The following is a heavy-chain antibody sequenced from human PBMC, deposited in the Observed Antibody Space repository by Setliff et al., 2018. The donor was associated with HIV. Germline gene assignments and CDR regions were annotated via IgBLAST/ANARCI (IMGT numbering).Heavy chain of an antibody. Sequence: SVKVSCKASGGTFSSYAITWVRQAPGQGLEGMGGIIPVSGTTKYAQKFQGRVTMTTDESTGTAYMELSSLRSEDTAVYYCATVAGVPYCRDTSCWGGYFDYWGQGTLVTVSS. CDR1: GGTFSSYA. CDR2: IIPVSGTT. CDR3: ATVAGVPYCRDTSCWGGYFDY. V-gene: IGHV1-69*05. D-gene: IGHD2-2*01. J-gene: IGHJ4*02.